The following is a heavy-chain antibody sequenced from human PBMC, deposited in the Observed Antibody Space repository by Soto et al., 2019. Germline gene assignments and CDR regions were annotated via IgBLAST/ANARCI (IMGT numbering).Heavy chain of an antibody. CDR3: VRVSRDSSGYYFFDY. Sequence: GSLRLSCVASGFTFSDHYMDWVRQAPGKGLEWVGRTRDKPNSYTTEYAASVKGRFTISRDESKNSLYLQMNSLETEDTAIYYCVRVSRDSSGYYFFDYWGQGGLVTVSS. CDR1: GFTFSDHY. CDR2: TRDKPNSYTT. D-gene: IGHD3-22*01. J-gene: IGHJ4*02. V-gene: IGHV3-72*01.